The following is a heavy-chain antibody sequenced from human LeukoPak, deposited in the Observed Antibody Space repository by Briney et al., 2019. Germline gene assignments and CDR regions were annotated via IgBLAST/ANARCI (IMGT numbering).Heavy chain of an antibody. J-gene: IGHJ4*02. CDR3: ARGIPGLT. Sequence: GGSLRLSXAASGFTVGSNYMSWVRQAPGKGLEWLSLIYSGGSTYYADSVKGRFTISRDNSKNTLYLQMNSLRAEDTAVYYCARGIPGLTWGQGTLVTVSS. D-gene: IGHD1-14*01. CDR1: GFTVGSNY. CDR2: IYSGGST. V-gene: IGHV3-53*01.